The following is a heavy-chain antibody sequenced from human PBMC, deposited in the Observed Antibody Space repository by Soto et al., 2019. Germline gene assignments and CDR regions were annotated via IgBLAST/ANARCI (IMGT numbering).Heavy chain of an antibody. CDR3: TTDRERYFDWLLYYYYGMDV. J-gene: IGHJ6*02. CDR2: IKSKTDGGTT. V-gene: IGHV3-15*07. Sequence: GGSLRLSCAASGFTFSNAWVNWVRQAPGKGLEWVGRIKSKTDGGTTDYAAPVKGRFTISRDDSKNTLYLQMNSLKTEDTAVYYCTTDRERYFDWLLYYYYGMDVWGQGTTVTVSS. CDR1: GFTFSNAW. D-gene: IGHD3-9*01.